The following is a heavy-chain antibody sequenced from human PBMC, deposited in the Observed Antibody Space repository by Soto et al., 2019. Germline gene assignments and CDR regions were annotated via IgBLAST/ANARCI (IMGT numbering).Heavy chain of an antibody. J-gene: IGHJ5*02. D-gene: IGHD3-10*01. CDR2: IYYSGST. Sequence: QVQLQESGPGLVKPSQTLSLTCTVSGGSISSGDYYWSWIRQPPGKGLEWIGYIYYSGSTYYNPSLKSRGTISVETSKNQFSLKLSSVTAADTAVYYCARGRRSYYGSGSYSWFDPWGQGTLVTVSS. CDR1: GGSISSGDYY. V-gene: IGHV4-30-4*01. CDR3: ARGRRSYYGSGSYSWFDP.